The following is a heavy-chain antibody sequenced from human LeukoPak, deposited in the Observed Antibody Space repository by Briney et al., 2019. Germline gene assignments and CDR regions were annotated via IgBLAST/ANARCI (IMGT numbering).Heavy chain of an antibody. CDR2: ISSSGSTI. Sequence: GGSLRLSCAASGFTFSRYEMNWVRQAPGKGLEWVSYISSSGSTIYYADSVKGRFTISRDNAKNSLYLQMNSLRAEDTAVYYCARARQWLGILDYWGQGSLVTVSS. CDR3: ARARQWLGILDY. J-gene: IGHJ4*02. V-gene: IGHV3-48*03. CDR1: GFTFSRYE. D-gene: IGHD6-19*01.